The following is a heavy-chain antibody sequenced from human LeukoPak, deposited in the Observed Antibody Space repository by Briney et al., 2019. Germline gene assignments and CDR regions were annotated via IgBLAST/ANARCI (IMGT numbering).Heavy chain of an antibody. D-gene: IGHD3-22*01. CDR3: ARDRFYYDSSAYTHWFDP. Sequence: GGSLRLSCAASGLTFSDYYMSWIRQAPGKGLEWVSYISSSGSTIYYADSVKGRFTISRDNAKNSLYLQMNSLRAEDTAVYYCARDRFYYDSSAYTHWFDPWGQGTLVTVSS. V-gene: IGHV3-11*01. J-gene: IGHJ5*02. CDR2: ISSSGSTI. CDR1: GLTFSDYY.